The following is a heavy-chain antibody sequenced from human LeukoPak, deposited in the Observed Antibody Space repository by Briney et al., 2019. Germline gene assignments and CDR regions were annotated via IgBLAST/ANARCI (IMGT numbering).Heavy chain of an antibody. V-gene: IGHV3-9*01. CDR2: ISWNSGSI. Sequence: GRSLRLSCVASGFMFDDYGIHWVRQAPGKGLEWVSGISWNSGSIGYADSVKGRFIISRDNAKNSVYLQMRSLGAEDTAFYYCARATAYCSGGTCSLLGGGAFDLWGQGTMVTVSS. D-gene: IGHD2-15*01. CDR1: GFMFDDYG. J-gene: IGHJ3*01. CDR3: ARATAYCSGGTCSLLGGGAFDL.